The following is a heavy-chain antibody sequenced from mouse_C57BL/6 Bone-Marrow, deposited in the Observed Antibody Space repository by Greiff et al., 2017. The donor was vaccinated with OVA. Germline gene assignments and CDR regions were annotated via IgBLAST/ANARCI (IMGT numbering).Heavy chain of an antibody. J-gene: IGHJ3*01. CDR3: TPSYYDYDWFAY. CDR2: IDPENGDT. Sequence: VQLKGSGAELVRPGASVKLSCTASGFNIKDDYMHWVKQRPEQGLEWIGWIDPENGDTEYASKFQGKATITADTSSNTAYLQLSSLTSEDTAFYYCTPSYYDYDWFAYWGQGTLVTVSA. V-gene: IGHV14-4*01. CDR1: GFNIKDDY. D-gene: IGHD2-4*01.